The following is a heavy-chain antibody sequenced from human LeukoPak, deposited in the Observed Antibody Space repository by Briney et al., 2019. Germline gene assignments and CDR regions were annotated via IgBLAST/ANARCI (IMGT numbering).Heavy chain of an antibody. CDR1: GGSISSYY. Sequence: SETLSLTCTVSGGSISSYYRSWIRQPPGKGLEWIGYIYYSGSTNYNPSLKSRVTISVDTSKNQFSLKLSSVTAADTAVYYCARGVSKGGLLWFGGGGGGYYFDYWGQGTLVTVSS. CDR2: IYYSGST. V-gene: IGHV4-59*01. J-gene: IGHJ4*02. D-gene: IGHD3-10*01. CDR3: ARGVSKGGLLWFGGGGGGYYFDY.